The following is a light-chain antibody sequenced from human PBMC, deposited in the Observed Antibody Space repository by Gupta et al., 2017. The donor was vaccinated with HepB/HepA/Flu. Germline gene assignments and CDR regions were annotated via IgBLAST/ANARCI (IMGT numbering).Light chain of an antibody. V-gene: IGLV5-45*02. CDR2: YNSDSDK. CDR3: MKWHSTAWV. CDR1: SGFNVGAYR. J-gene: IGLJ3*02. Sequence: QAILTQPPSLSASPGASVSLTCTLPSGFNVGAYRIYWYQQKPGSPPQFLLKYNSDSDKQWGSGVPSRFSGSKDASANAGILLISGLQSEDEADYYCMKWHSTAWVFGGGTKVTVL.